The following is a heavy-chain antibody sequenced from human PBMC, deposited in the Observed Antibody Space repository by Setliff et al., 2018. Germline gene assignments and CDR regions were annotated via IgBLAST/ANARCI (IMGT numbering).Heavy chain of an antibody. V-gene: IGHV1-18*01. CDR3: LRLVRYCSRTSCQRTSGDEV. CDR2: IGVYSGNT. D-gene: IGHD2-8*01. CDR1: GYNFKSYD. J-gene: IGHJ4*02. Sequence: ASVKVSCKTLGYNFKSYDIIWVRQAPGQGLEWLGWIGVYSGNTYTAQRFQGRVTMTTDTSTNMAYLELRGLRSDDTAVYYCLRLVRYCSRTSCQRTSGDEVWGQGTLVTVSS.